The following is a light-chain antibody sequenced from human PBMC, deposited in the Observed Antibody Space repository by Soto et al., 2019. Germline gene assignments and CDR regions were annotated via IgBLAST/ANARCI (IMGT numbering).Light chain of an antibody. CDR2: GYN. Sequence: QLVLTQPPSASGTPGQRVTISCSGSSTNIGTSAVNWYQQLPGTAPRLLIYGYNQRPSGVPDRFSDSKSGTSASLAISGLQSEDEADYYCGTWDDSLNGVVFGGGTKLTVL. CDR3: GTWDDSLNGVV. V-gene: IGLV1-44*01. CDR1: STNIGTSA. J-gene: IGLJ3*02.